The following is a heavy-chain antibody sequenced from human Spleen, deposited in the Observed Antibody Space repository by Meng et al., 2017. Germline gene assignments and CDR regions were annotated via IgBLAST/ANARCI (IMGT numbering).Heavy chain of an antibody. CDR3: ARGPTTMAHDFDY. Sequence: GSLRLSCVVSGGSFSDYYWSWIRQPPGKGLEWIGEINHSGSTDYNPSLESRATISVDTSQNNLSLKLSSVTAADSAVYYCARGPTTMAHDFDYWGQGTLVTVSS. CDR1: GGSFSDYY. J-gene: IGHJ4*02. D-gene: IGHD4-11*01. V-gene: IGHV4-34*01. CDR2: INHSGST.